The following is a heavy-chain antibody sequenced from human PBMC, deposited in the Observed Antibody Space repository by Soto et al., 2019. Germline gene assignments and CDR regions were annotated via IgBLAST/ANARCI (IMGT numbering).Heavy chain of an antibody. CDR3: LIINYDSSGYYRHYLGPYYYYGMDV. CDR2: IIPIFGAA. J-gene: IGHJ6*02. V-gene: IGHV1-69*05. Sequence: QVQLVQSGAEVKKPGSSVKVSCKASGGTFSSYAISWVRQAPAQGLEWMGGIIPIFGAANYAQKSQGRVTIITAESTSTAYMALGTLRSEDLAVYYCLIINYDSSGYYRHYLGPYYYYGMDVWGQGTTVTVSS. CDR1: GGTFSSYA. D-gene: IGHD3-22*01.